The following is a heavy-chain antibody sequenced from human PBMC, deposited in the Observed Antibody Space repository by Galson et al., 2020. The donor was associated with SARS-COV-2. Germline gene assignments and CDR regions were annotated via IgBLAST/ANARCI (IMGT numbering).Heavy chain of an antibody. V-gene: IGHV4-30-2*01. Sequence: SETLSLTCAVSGTAISSRYYSWNWIRQPPGKGLEWIGYISHSGGTYYNPSLKSRVTISGDRSKNQFSLRLSSVTAADTAVYYCARLHYGEYAPEAFDIWGPGTRVTVAS. CDR2: ISHSGGT. J-gene: IGHJ3*02. CDR3: ARLHYGEYAPEAFDI. CDR1: GTAISSRYYS. D-gene: IGHD4-17*01.